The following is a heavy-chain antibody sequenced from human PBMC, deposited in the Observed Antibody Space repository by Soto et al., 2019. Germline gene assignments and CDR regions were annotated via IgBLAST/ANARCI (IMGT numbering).Heavy chain of an antibody. CDR2: IKQDGSEK. V-gene: IGHV3-7*03. D-gene: IGHD3-3*01. J-gene: IGHJ4*02. Sequence: LRLSCAASGFTFSSYWMSWVRQAPGKGLEWVANIKQDGSEKYYVDSVKGRFTISRDNAKNSLYLQMNSLRAEDTAVYYCARGHYDFWSGYYYWGQGTLVTVSS. CDR3: ARGHYDFWSGYYY. CDR1: GFTFSSYW.